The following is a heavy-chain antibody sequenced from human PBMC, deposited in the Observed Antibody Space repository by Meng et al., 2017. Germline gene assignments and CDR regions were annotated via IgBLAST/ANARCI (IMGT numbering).Heavy chain of an antibody. CDR3: ARALIVVANWFDP. J-gene: IGHJ5*02. D-gene: IGHD3-22*01. CDR2: INPNSGGT. CDR1: GYTFTGYY. V-gene: IGHV1-2*06. Sequence: QVQLVQSGAEVKKPGASVKVSCKASGYTFTGYYMHWVRQAPGQGLEWMGRINPNSGGTNYAQKFQDRVTMTRDTSISTAYMELSRLRSDDTAVYYCARALIVVANWFDPWGQGTLVTVSS.